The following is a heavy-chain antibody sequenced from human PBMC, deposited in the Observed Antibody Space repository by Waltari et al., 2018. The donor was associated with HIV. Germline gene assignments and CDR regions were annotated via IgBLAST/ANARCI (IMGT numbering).Heavy chain of an antibody. CDR3: ARDFALDS. V-gene: IGHV3-33*01. CDR2: IWYDGSNK. CDR1: GFSLSNYG. Sequence: QVQLVESGVGVVQPGKSLRLSCAASGFSLSNYGMHWVRQAPGKGLEWVALIWYDGSNKYYGDSVKGRFTISRDISKNTLYLQMNSLRAEDTAVYFCARDFALDSWGPGTLVTVSS. J-gene: IGHJ4*02.